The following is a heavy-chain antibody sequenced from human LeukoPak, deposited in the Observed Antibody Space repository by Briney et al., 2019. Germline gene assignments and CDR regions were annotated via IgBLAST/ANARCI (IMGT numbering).Heavy chain of an antibody. V-gene: IGHV3-48*01. J-gene: IGHJ2*01. CDR2: ISSSSSTI. CDR3: ARDVPGYFDL. CDR1: GFTFSSYS. Sequence: GGSLRLSCAASGFTFSSYSMNWVRQAPGKGLEWVSYISSSSSTIYYADSVKGRFTISRDNAKNSLYLQMNSLRAEDTAVYYCARDVPGYFDLWGRGTLVTVSS.